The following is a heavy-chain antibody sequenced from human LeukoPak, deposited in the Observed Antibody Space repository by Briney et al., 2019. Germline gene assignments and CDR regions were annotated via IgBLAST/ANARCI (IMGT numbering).Heavy chain of an antibody. D-gene: IGHD6-13*01. CDR3: ARLIAAAEGLPDY. V-gene: IGHV1-46*01. J-gene: IGHJ4*02. CDR1: GYTFTGYY. Sequence: ASVKVSCKASGYTFTGYYMHWVRQAPGQGLEWMGVINPSGGSTSYAQKFQGRVTMTRDTSTSTVYMELSSLRSEDTAVYYCARLIAAAEGLPDYWGQGTLVTVSS. CDR2: INPSGGST.